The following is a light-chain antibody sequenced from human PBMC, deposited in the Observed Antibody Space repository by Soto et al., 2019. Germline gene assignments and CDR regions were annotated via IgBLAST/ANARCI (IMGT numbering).Light chain of an antibody. J-gene: IGLJ3*02. CDR1: SSNIGAGYE. CDR3: QSYDSTLSGVV. V-gene: IGLV1-40*01. Sequence: QAVVTQPPSVSGAPGQRVPISCTGSSSNIGAGYEVNWYQQLPETAPRLLIYGNIYRPSGVPDRFSGSKSGTSVSLAITGLQAEDEADYHCQSYDSTLSGVVFGGGTKLTVL. CDR2: GNI.